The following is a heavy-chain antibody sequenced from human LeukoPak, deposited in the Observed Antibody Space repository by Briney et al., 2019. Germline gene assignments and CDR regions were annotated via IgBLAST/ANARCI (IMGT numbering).Heavy chain of an antibody. CDR2: IKKDGSEK. CDR3: ARDLSGVAGYTYGRGIDY. Sequence: GGSLRLSCAASGFTFSSYWMSWVRQAPGKGLEWVANIKKDGSEKYYVDSVKGRFTISRDNARTSLYLQMNSLRAEDTAVYYCARDLSGVAGYTYGRGIDYWGQGTLVTVSS. J-gene: IGHJ4*02. V-gene: IGHV3-7*01. D-gene: IGHD5-18*01. CDR1: GFTFSSYW.